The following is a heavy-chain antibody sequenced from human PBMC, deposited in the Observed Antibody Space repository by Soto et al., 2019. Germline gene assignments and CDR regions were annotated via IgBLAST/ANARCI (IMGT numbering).Heavy chain of an antibody. CDR2: TYYRSKWYN. Sequence: PSQTLSLTCAISGDSVSSNSAAWNWIRQSPSRGLEWLGRTYYRSKWYNDYAVSVKSRITINPDTSKNQFSLQLNSVTPEDTAVYYCARAGGGQQWLTYYYYGMDVWGQGTTVTVSS. CDR3: ARAGGGQQWLTYYYYGMDV. CDR1: GDSVSSNSAA. D-gene: IGHD6-19*01. V-gene: IGHV6-1*01. J-gene: IGHJ6*02.